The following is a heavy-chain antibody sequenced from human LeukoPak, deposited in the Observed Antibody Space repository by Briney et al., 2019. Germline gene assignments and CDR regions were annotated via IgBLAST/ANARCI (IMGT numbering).Heavy chain of an antibody. Sequence: SETLSLTCAVYGGSFSGYYWSWIRQPPGKGLEWIGEINHSGSTNYNPSLKSRVTISVDTSKNQFSLKLSSVTAADTAVYYFARGVYGSGSYYSRPKYYFDYWGQGTLVTVSS. CDR1: GGSFSGYY. CDR2: INHSGST. V-gene: IGHV4-34*01. D-gene: IGHD3-10*01. J-gene: IGHJ4*02. CDR3: ARGVYGSGSYYSRPKYYFDY.